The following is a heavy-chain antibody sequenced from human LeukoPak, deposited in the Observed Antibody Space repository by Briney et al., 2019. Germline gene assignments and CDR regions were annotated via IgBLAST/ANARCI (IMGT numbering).Heavy chain of an antibody. CDR2: IYHSGST. J-gene: IGHJ4*02. D-gene: IGHD2-8*01. V-gene: IGHV4-38-2*01. Sequence: PSETLSLTCAVSGYSISSGYYWGWIRQPPGKGLEWIGSIYHSGSTYYNPSLKGRVTISVDTSKNQFSLKLSSVTAADTAVYYCARVEIVLMVYAIEWGQGTLVTVSS. CDR1: GYSISSGYY. CDR3: ARVEIVLMVYAIE.